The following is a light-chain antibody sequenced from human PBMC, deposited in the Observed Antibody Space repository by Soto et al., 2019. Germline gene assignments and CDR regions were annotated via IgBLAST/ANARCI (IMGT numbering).Light chain of an antibody. CDR1: QSVNNRD. CDR2: GAS. CDR3: QQYNNWPPT. V-gene: IGKV3D-15*01. J-gene: IGKJ5*01. Sequence: DIVLTQSPGTLSLSPGDRATLSCRASQSVNNRDLAWYQQKPGQAPSLLIYGASTRATGIPDRISGSGSGTEFTLTISSLQSEDLAVYYCQQYNNWPPTFGRGTRLEIK.